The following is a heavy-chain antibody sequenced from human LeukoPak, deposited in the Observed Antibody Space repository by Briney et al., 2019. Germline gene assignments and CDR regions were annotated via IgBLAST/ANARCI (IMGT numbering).Heavy chain of an antibody. CDR1: GFPFRSYW. CDR3: SGYNSLLVAP. CDR2: VNSDGSST. V-gene: IGHV3-74*01. Sequence: GESLKISCAASGFPFRSYWMHWVRPAPGKGLVWVSRVNSDGSSTIYADSVKGRFTISRDNAKNTVYLQMNSLRAEDTAVYYCSGYNSLLVAPWGQGTLVTVSS. D-gene: IGHD2-15*01. J-gene: IGHJ5*02.